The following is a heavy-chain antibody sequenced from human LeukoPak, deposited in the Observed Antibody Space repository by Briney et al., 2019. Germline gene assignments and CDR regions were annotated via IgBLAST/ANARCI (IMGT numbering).Heavy chain of an antibody. D-gene: IGHD1-14*01. CDR3: ARDNRGAFDI. CDR2: IYYSGNT. CDR1: GGSISSYY. V-gene: IGHV4-59*01. J-gene: IGHJ3*02. Sequence: SENLSLTCTVSGGSISSYYWSWIQQPPGKGLEWIGYIYYSGNTNYNPSLKSRVTISVDTSKNQFSLKLSSVTAADTAVYYCARDNRGAFDIWGQGTMVAVS.